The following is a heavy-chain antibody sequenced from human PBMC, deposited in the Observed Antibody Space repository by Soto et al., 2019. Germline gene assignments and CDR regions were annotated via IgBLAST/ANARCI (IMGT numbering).Heavy chain of an antibody. CDR1: GGSISSSSYY. J-gene: IGHJ6*03. Sequence: SETLSLTCTVSGGSISSSSYYWGWIRQPPGKGLEWIGSIYYSGSTYYNPSLKSRVTISVDTSKNQFSLKLSSVTAADTAVYYCARQGGEGTAMAIEPFRYYIDVWGKGTTVTVSS. CDR2: IYYSGST. D-gene: IGHD5-18*01. V-gene: IGHV4-39*01. CDR3: ARQGGEGTAMAIEPFRYYIDV.